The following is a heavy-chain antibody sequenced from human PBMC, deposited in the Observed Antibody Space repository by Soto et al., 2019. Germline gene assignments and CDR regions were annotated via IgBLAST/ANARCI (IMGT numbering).Heavy chain of an antibody. D-gene: IGHD2-15*01. CDR2: INPSGGST. CDR3: ARALSGGSPRGSY. V-gene: IGHV1-46*01. Sequence: ASVKVSCKASGYTFTSYYMHWVRQAPGQGLEWMGIINPSGGSTSYAQKFQGRVTMTRNTSISTAYMELSSLRSEDTAVYYCARALSGGSPRGSYWGQGTLVTVSS. CDR1: GYTFTSYY. J-gene: IGHJ4*02.